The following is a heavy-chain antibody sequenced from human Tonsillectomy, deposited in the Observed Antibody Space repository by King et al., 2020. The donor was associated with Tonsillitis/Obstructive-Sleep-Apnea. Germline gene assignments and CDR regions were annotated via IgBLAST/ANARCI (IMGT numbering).Heavy chain of an antibody. D-gene: IGHD2/OR15-2a*01. J-gene: IGHJ6*03. V-gene: IGHV3-48*03. CDR3: ARVSVTSYFMDV. CDR2: ISHSGSII. Sequence: QLVQSGGGLVQPGGSLRLSCAASGFTFSRFEMNWVRQAPGKGLEWVSYISHSGSIIYYADSVKGRFTISRDNAKNSLYLQMNSLRAEDTALYYCARVSVTSYFMDVWGKGTTVTVSS. CDR1: GFTFSRFE.